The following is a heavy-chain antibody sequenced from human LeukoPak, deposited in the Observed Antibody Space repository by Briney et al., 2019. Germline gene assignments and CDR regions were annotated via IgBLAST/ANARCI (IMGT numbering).Heavy chain of an antibody. CDR3: ARGGGTMVRGVIWGNWFDP. V-gene: IGHV4-39*07. Sequence: SETLSLTCTVSGGSIRSSSYYWGWIRQPPGKGLEWIGSIYYSGSTYYNPSLKSRVTISVDTSKNQFSLKLSSVTAADTAVYYCARGGGTMVRGVIWGNWFDPWGQGTLVTVSS. CDR1: GGSIRSSSYY. D-gene: IGHD3-10*01. J-gene: IGHJ5*02. CDR2: IYYSGST.